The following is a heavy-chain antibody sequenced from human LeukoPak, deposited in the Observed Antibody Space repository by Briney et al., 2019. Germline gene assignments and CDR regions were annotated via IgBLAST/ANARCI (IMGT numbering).Heavy chain of an antibody. CDR3: TRWLQSLEH. J-gene: IGHJ4*02. D-gene: IGHD5-24*01. V-gene: IGHV3-73*01. CDR1: GFTFNNYA. CDR2: IRSKADSYAT. Sequence: GGSLRLSCAASGFTFNNYAMNWVRQASGKGLEWVGRIRSKADSYATAYAASLKGRFIISRDDSKNTTYLQMNSLNTEDTAVYYCTRWLQSLEHWGQGTLVSVSS.